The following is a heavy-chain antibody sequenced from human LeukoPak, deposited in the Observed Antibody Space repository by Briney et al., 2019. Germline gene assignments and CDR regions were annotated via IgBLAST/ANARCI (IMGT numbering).Heavy chain of an antibody. Sequence: GGSLRLSCAASGFTFSSYAMHWVRQAPGKGLEWVAVISYDGSNKYYADSVKGRFTISRDNSKNTLYLQMNSLRAEDTAVYYCARDGIAVAGTGLLTPYYFDYWGQGTLVTVSS. D-gene: IGHD6-19*01. J-gene: IGHJ4*02. CDR1: GFTFSSYA. CDR3: ARDGIAVAGTGLLTPYYFDY. V-gene: IGHV3-30*04. CDR2: ISYDGSNK.